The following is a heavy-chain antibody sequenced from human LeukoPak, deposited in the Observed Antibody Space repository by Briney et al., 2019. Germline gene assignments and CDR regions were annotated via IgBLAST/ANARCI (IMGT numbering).Heavy chain of an antibody. D-gene: IGHD6-19*01. Sequence: SETLPLTGTVSDVTISSHYWSWIRQPPGKGLEWIGYIYYSGSTNYNPSLKSRVTISVDTSKNKFSLKLSSVTAADTAVYYCARAAIALAGLFDYWGQGALVTVSS. CDR2: IYYSGST. J-gene: IGHJ4*02. V-gene: IGHV4-59*11. CDR3: ARAAIALAGLFDY. CDR1: DVTISSHY.